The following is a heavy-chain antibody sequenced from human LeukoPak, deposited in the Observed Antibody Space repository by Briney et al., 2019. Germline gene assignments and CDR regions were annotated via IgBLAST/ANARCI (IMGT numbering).Heavy chain of an antibody. CDR3: AKDRYGDYEAPFHYYMDA. Sequence: PLASVKVSCKASGYTFSDYYIHWVRQAPGQGLEWMGCITPNSGVTNYAQKLQGRVTITRDTSIDTAYMQLSRLRSDDTAVYYCAKDRYGDYEAPFHYYMDAWGRGTTVTVSS. CDR2: ITPNSGVT. CDR1: GYTFSDYY. D-gene: IGHD5-12*01. V-gene: IGHV1-2*02. J-gene: IGHJ6*03.